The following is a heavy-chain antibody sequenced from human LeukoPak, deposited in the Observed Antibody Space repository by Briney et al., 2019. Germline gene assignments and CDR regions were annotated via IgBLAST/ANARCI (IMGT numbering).Heavy chain of an antibody. CDR2: INPNSGGT. Sequence: ASVKVSCKASGYTFTGYYMHWVRQAPGQGLEWMGWINPNSGGTNYAQKFQGRVTMTRDTSISTAYMELSRLRSDDTAVYYCARGVATYYYDSGGTLWDYWGQGTLVTVSS. CDR3: ARGVATYYYDSGGTLWDY. V-gene: IGHV1-2*02. CDR1: GYTFTGYY. J-gene: IGHJ4*02. D-gene: IGHD3-22*01.